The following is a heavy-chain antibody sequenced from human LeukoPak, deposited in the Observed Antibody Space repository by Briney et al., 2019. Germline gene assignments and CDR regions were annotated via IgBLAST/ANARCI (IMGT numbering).Heavy chain of an antibody. J-gene: IGHJ5*02. CDR3: ARPLLGVAGTRCSTP. CDR1: GFTFSNFA. D-gene: IGHD6-19*01. Sequence: PGGSLRLSHAASGFTFSNFALSWVRRAPGKGLEWVSAISGSGGATYYADYVKGRFTISRDNSKNTLYLQMNSLRGEDTAVYYCARPLLGVAGTRCSTPWGRGALVTVSS. CDR2: ISGSGGAT. V-gene: IGHV3-23*01.